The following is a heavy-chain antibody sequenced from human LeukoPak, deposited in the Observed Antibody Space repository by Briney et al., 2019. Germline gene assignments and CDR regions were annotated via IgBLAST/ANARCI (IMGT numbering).Heavy chain of an antibody. CDR3: AGAAAGQTNYDY. V-gene: IGHV3-23*01. D-gene: IGHD6-13*01. Sequence: PGGSLRLSCAASGFTFSIYSMSWVRQAPGKGLEWVSTISGSGGSTDYADSVKGRFTISRDNSKNTLYLQMNSLRAEDTAVYYCAGAAAGQTNYDYWGQGTLVTVSS. CDR2: ISGSGGST. CDR1: GFTFSIYS. J-gene: IGHJ4*02.